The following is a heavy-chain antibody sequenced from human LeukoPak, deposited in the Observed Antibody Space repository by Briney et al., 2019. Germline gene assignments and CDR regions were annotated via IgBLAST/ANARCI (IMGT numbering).Heavy chain of an antibody. J-gene: IGHJ4*02. D-gene: IGHD3-22*01. CDR1: GGTFNTYT. Sequence: ASVKVSCKTSGGTFNTYTLNWVRQAPGQGLEWVVGIIPIHGTTNYAQKLQGRVTITADESTSTAYMELSSLTSEDTAVYYCARPTMSYYDSFGYYRDFDYWGQGTLVTVSS. V-gene: IGHV1-69*13. CDR2: IIPIHGTT. CDR3: ARPTMSYYDSFGYYRDFDY.